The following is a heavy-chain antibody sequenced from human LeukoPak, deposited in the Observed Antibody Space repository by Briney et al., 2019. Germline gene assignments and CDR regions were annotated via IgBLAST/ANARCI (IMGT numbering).Heavy chain of an antibody. CDR2: IYYSGST. V-gene: IGHV4-59*01. CDR1: GDSFSYFY. Sequence: SETLSLTCTVSGDSFSYFYWSWIRQPPGKGLEWIGYIYYSGSTNYNPSLKSRVTISVDTSKNQFSLKLSSVTAADTAVYYCARADILGIAVAGPFDYWGQGTLVTVSS. J-gene: IGHJ4*02. CDR3: ARADILGIAVAGPFDY. D-gene: IGHD6-19*01.